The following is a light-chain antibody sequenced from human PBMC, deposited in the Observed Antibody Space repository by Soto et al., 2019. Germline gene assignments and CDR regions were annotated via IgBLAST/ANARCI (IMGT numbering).Light chain of an antibody. V-gene: IGKV3D-15*01. CDR2: DIF. CDR3: QQYNSWPLT. CDR1: QSVGSY. Sequence: DIVMTQSPSTLSVSPGDRATLSCRASQSVGSYLAWYQQKPGQAPRLFIYDIFTMPTGVPSRISGSGSGTEFTLTISSLQSEDFAVYYCQQYNSWPLTFGGGTKVETK. J-gene: IGKJ4*01.